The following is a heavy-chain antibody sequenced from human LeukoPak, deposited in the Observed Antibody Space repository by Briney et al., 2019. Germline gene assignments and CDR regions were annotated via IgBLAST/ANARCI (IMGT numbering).Heavy chain of an antibody. CDR2: ITKSGDQT. Sequence: GGSLRLSCVPSGITFSNSALSWVRQAPGKGLEWVATITKSGDQTYYADSVRGLFTISRDNSKNTLSLQMNSLRVDDTAVYYCAKFSYGDYVTWGQGTLVTVSA. CDR3: AKFSYGDYVT. J-gene: IGHJ5*02. CDR1: GITFSNSA. D-gene: IGHD4-17*01. V-gene: IGHV3-23*01.